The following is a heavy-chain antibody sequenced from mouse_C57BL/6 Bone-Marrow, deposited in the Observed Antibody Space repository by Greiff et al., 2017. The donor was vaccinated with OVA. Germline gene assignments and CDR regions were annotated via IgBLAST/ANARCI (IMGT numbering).Heavy chain of an antibody. CDR2: IDPSDSYT. D-gene: IGHD2-4*01. Sequence: QVQLQQPGAELVKPGASVKLSCKASGYTFTSYWMQWVKQRPGQGLEWIGEIDPSDSYTNYNQKFKGKATLTVDTSSSTADMQLSSLTSEDSAVYYCARDGYDYDEGWYFDVWGTGTTVTVSS. V-gene: IGHV1-50*01. CDR3: ARDGYDYDEGWYFDV. J-gene: IGHJ1*03. CDR1: GYTFTSYW.